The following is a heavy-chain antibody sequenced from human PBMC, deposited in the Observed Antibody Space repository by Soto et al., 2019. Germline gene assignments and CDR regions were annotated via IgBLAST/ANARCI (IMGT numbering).Heavy chain of an antibody. D-gene: IGHD2-2*01. CDR1: GGSFSGYY. CDR2: INHSGST. J-gene: IGHJ6*02. V-gene: IGHV4-34*01. CDR3: ARDHLDIVVVPAATTHYYYYGMDV. Sequence: SETLSLTCAVYGGSFSGYYWSWIRQPPGKGLEWIGEINHSGSTNYNPSLKSRVTISVDTSKNQFSLKLSSVTAADTAVYYCARDHLDIVVVPAATTHYYYYGMDVWGQGTTVTVSS.